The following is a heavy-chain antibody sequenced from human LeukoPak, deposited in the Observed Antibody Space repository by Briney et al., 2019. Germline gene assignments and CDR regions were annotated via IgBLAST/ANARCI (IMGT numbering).Heavy chain of an antibody. Sequence: PGGSLRLSCAASGFTFSSYSMNWVRQAPGKGLEWVSSISSSSSYIYYADSVKGRFTISRDNAKNSLYLQMNSLRAEDTAVYYCASIQYSSSSIPQPDYWGQGTLVTVSS. CDR2: ISSSSSYI. D-gene: IGHD6-6*01. J-gene: IGHJ4*02. CDR1: GFTFSSYS. V-gene: IGHV3-21*01. CDR3: ASIQYSSSSIPQPDY.